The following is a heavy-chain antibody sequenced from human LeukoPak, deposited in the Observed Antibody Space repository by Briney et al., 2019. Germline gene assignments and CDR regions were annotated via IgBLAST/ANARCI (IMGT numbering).Heavy chain of an antibody. D-gene: IGHD6-13*01. J-gene: IGHJ4*02. CDR2: IYYSGST. V-gene: IGHV4-39*07. CDR3: ARDVVAAPGTWDY. CDR1: GGSISSSYSY. Sequence: PSETLSLTCTVSGGSISSSYSYWGWIRQPPGKGLEWIGNIYYSGSTYYNPSLKSRVTISVDTSKNHFSLKLNSVTAADTAVYYCARDVVAAPGTWDYWGQGTLVTVSS.